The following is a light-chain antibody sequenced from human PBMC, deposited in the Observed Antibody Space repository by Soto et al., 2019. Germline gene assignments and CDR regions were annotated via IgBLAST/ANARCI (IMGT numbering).Light chain of an antibody. CDR1: SSDVGGYNY. CDR2: EVS. J-gene: IGLJ1*01. V-gene: IGLV2-14*01. CDR3: SSYTSSSTPYV. Sequence: QSALTQPASVSGSPGQSITISCTGTSSDVGGYNYVSWYQQHPGKAPKLMISEVSNRPSVVSNRFSGSKSGNTASLTISGLHSEDEADYYCSSYTSSSTPYVFGTGTKLTVL.